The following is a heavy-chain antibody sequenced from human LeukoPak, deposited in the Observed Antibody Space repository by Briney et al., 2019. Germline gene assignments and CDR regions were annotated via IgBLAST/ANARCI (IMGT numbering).Heavy chain of an antibody. CDR2: IKSKGDGETT. D-gene: IGHD3-10*01. Sequence: GGSLRLSCAASGFTFTNAWMTWVRQAPGKGPEWVGRIKSKGDGETTDYAAPVKGRFTMSRDDSKATLYLQMNSLKAEDTAVYYCATDLGLTMIRGVIVHWGQGALVTVSS. CDR3: ATDLGLTMIRGVIVH. J-gene: IGHJ4*02. CDR1: GFTFTNAW. V-gene: IGHV3-15*01.